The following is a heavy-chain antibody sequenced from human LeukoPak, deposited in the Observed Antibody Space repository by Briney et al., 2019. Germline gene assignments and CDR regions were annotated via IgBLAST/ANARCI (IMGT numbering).Heavy chain of an antibody. D-gene: IGHD6-19*01. V-gene: IGHV3-30*02. Sequence: GGSLRLSCAASGFTFSSYGMHWVRQAPGKGLEWVAIIRYDGSNKYYADSVKGRFTISRDNSKNTLYLQMNSLRAEDTGVYFCAKGVAVAGDLDYWGQGTLVTVSS. CDR1: GFTFSSYG. CDR3: AKGVAVAGDLDY. CDR2: IRYDGSNK. J-gene: IGHJ4*02.